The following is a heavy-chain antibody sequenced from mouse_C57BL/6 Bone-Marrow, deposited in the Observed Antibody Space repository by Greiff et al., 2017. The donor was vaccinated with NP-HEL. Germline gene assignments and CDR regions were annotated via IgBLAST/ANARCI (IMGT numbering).Heavy chain of an antibody. CDR3: ASLVTRDYFDY. D-gene: IGHD2-5*01. J-gene: IGHJ2*01. V-gene: IGHV1-82*01. Sequence: QVQLQQSGPELVKPGASVKISCQASGYAFSSSWMNWVKQRPGKGLEWIGGIYPGDGATNYNGKFKGKATLTDDDSSSTADKQLSSRTSDDSAVDFCASLVTRDYFDYWGQGTTLTVSS. CDR2: IYPGDGAT. CDR1: GYAFSSSW.